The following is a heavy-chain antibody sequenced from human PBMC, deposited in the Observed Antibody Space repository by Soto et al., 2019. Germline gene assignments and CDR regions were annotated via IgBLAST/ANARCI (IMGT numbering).Heavy chain of an antibody. D-gene: IGHD3-3*01. CDR3: ARDLVSPGPYNDFWSGSF. J-gene: IGHJ4*02. Sequence: QVQLQESGPGLVKPSQTLSLTCTVSGASISDGGYYWTWIRQHPGKGLEGIGYIFYSGSTYYNPSLESRVTISVDTSKNAFSLRLRSVTAADTAVYYCARDLVSPGPYNDFWSGSFWGQGTLVTVSS. CDR1: GASISDGGYY. V-gene: IGHV4-31*03. CDR2: IFYSGST.